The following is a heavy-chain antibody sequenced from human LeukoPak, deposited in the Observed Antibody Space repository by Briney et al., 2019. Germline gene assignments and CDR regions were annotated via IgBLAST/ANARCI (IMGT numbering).Heavy chain of an antibody. CDR2: INPNSGGT. Sequence: ASVKVSCKASGCTFTGYYMHWVRQAPGQGLEWMGWINPNSGGTNYAQKFQGRVTMTRDTSISTAYMELSRLRSDDTAVYYCATGGVLLWFGVYGMDVWGQGTTVTVSS. CDR3: ATGGVLLWFGVYGMDV. CDR1: GCTFTGYY. J-gene: IGHJ6*02. V-gene: IGHV1-2*02. D-gene: IGHD3-10*01.